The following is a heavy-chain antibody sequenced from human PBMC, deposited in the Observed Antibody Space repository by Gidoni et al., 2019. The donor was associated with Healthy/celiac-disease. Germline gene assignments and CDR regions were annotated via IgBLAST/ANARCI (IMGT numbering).Heavy chain of an antibody. CDR1: GGSISSYY. D-gene: IGHD6-6*01. CDR3: ARGPRGSYYFDY. Sequence: QVQLQESGPGLVEPSETLSLTCTVSGGSISSYYWSWIRQPPGKGLEWIGYIYYSGSTNYNPSLKSRVTISVDTSKNQFSLKLSSVTAADTAVYYCARGPRGSYYFDYWGQGTLVTVSS. J-gene: IGHJ4*02. CDR2: IYYSGST. V-gene: IGHV4-59*01.